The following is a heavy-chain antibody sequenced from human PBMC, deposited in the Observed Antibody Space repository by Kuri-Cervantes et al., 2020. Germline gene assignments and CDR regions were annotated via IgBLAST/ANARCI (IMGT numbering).Heavy chain of an antibody. D-gene: IGHD3-16*01. V-gene: IGHV1-69*04. J-gene: IGHJ4*02. Sequence: SVKVSCKASGGTFSSYTISWVRQAPGQGLEWMGRIIPILGIANYAQKFQGRVTITADKSTSTAYMELRSLRSDDTAVYYCARDLTLGGWGSYRGFDYWGQGTLVTVSS. CDR1: GGTFSSYT. CDR3: ARDLTLGGWGSYRGFDY. CDR2: IIPILGIA.